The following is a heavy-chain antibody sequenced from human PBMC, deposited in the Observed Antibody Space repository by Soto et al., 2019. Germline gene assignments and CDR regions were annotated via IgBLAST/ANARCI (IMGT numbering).Heavy chain of an antibody. CDR3: ARVELVSIAFDY. V-gene: IGHV4-59*01. CDR1: GGSISSYY. Sequence: PSETLSLTCTVSGGSISSYYWSWIRQPPGKGLEWIGYIYYSGSTNYNPSLKSRVTISVDTSKNQFSLKLSSVTAADTAVYYCARVELVSIAFDYWGQGTLVTVS. CDR2: IYYSGST. D-gene: IGHD2-21*01. J-gene: IGHJ4*02.